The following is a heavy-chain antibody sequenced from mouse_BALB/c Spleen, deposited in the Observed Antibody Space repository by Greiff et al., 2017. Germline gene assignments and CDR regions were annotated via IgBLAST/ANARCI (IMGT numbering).Heavy chain of an antibody. V-gene: IGHV1-12*01. Sequence: QVQLKESGAELVKPGASVKMSCKASGYTFTSYNMHWVKQTPGQGLEWIGAIYPGNGDTSYNQKFKGKATLTADKSSSTAYMQLSSLTSEDSAVYYCARPSYYGSSPWFAYWGQGTLVTVSA. CDR2: IYPGNGDT. D-gene: IGHD1-1*01. CDR3: ARPSYYGSSPWFAY. J-gene: IGHJ3*01. CDR1: GYTFTSYN.